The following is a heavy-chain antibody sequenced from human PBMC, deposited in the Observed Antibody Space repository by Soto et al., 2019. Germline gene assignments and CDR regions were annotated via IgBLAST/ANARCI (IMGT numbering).Heavy chain of an antibody. Sequence: QVHLQQWGAGLLKPSETLSLTCAVYGGSFTGYYWSWIRQPPGKGLQGIGEINHSGSTNYNPSLQSRVTISADTYKNQFSLKLSSVTAADTAVYYCARTNSCGAIFGVVPYHFDYWGQGTLVTVSS. CDR3: ARTNSCGAIFGVVPYHFDY. CDR1: GGSFTGYY. J-gene: IGHJ4*02. D-gene: IGHD3-3*01. V-gene: IGHV4-34*01. CDR2: INHSGST.